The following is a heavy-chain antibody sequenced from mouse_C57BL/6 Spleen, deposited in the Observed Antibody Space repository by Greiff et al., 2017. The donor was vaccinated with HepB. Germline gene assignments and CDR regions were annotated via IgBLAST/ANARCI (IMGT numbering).Heavy chain of an antibody. J-gene: IGHJ2*01. CDR1: GFTFSSYG. D-gene: IGHD2-1*01. V-gene: IGHV5-6*01. Sequence: EVQGVESGGDLVKPGGSLKLSCAASGFTFSSYGMSWVRQTPDKRLEWVATISSGGSYTYYPDSVKGRFTISRDNAKNTLYLQMSSLKSEDTALYYCARQGIYYGNYVYYFDYWGQGTTLTVSS. CDR3: ARQGIYYGNYVYYFDY. CDR2: ISSGGSYT.